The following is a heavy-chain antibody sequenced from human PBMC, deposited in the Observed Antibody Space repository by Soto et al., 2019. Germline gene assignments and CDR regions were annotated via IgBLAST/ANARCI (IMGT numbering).Heavy chain of an antibody. Sequence: QVQLVQSGAEVKKPGSSVKVSCKASGGTFSRYTINWVRQAPGQGLEWMGRIIPIAAIANYTQKFQGRVTITGDKSSTTAYMELSSLRSDDTAVYYFARGSTIVRGAPSWFYPWGQGTLVTVSS. CDR2: IIPIAAIA. CDR3: ARGSTIVRGAPSWFYP. D-gene: IGHD3-10*01. J-gene: IGHJ5*02. V-gene: IGHV1-69*02. CDR1: GGTFSRYT.